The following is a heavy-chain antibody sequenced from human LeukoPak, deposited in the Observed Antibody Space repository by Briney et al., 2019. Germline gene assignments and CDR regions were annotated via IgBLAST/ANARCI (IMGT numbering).Heavy chain of an antibody. J-gene: IGHJ4*02. D-gene: IGHD2-15*01. CDR3: ARDGGEKSFDF. V-gene: IGHV1-2*02. Sequence: ASVKVSCKASGYTFTGYYMHWVRQAPGQGLEWMGWLNPNNGDTNYAQKFQGRVTMTRHTSISTAYMELNRLTSDDTAVYYCARDGGEKSFDFWGQGALVTVSS. CDR2: LNPNNGDT. CDR1: GYTFTGYY.